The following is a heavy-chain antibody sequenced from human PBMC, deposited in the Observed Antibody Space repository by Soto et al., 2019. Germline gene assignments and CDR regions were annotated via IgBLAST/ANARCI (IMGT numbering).Heavy chain of an antibody. Sequence: SETLSLTCTFSGGSISSGSFYWSWIRQHPGKGLEWIGHISDSGSSYYNPSLESRVTISVDTSKNQFSLKLSAVIAADTAVYYCARTTFYDIFTAYYSLFDYWGQGTLVTVSS. D-gene: IGHD3-9*01. J-gene: IGHJ4*02. CDR1: GGSISSGSFY. CDR2: ISDSGSS. CDR3: ARTTFYDIFTAYYSLFDY. V-gene: IGHV4-31*03.